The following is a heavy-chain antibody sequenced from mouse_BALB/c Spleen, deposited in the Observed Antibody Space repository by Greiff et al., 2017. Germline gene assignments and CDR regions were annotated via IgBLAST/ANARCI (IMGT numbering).Heavy chain of an antibody. V-gene: IGHV5-9*03. CDR2: ISSGGGNT. CDR1: GFTFSSYT. J-gene: IGHJ2*01. Sequence: EVHLVESGGGLVKPGGSLKLSCAASGFTFSSYTMSWVRQTPEKRLEWVATISSGGGNTYYPDSVKGRFTISRDNAKNNLYLQMSSLRSEDTALYYCARGGNYLDYWGQGTTLTVSS. CDR3: ARGGNYLDY.